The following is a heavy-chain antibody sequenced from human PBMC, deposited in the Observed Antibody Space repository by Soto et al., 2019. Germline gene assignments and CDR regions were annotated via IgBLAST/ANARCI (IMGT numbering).Heavy chain of an antibody. CDR1: GGSISTGSYY. CDR3: ARTPDI. CDR2: IDYSGST. Sequence: TSETLSLTCSVPGGSISTGSYYWGWIRQPPGKGLEWIGIIDYSGSTYYNPSLKSRVTISVDTSKNQFSLKLSSVTAADTAVYYCARTPDIWGQGTMVTVSS. V-gene: IGHV4-39*07. J-gene: IGHJ3*02.